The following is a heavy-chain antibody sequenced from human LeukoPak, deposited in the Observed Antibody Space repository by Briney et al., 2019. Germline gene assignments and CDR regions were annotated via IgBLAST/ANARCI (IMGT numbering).Heavy chain of an antibody. Sequence: PSETLSLTCTVSGGPISSYYWSWIRQPPGKGLEWIGYIYYSGSTNYNPSLKSRVTISVDTSKNQFSLKLSSVTAADTAVYYCARVKGSYYFDYWGQGTLVTVSS. CDR3: ARVKGSYYFDY. CDR2: IYYSGST. V-gene: IGHV4-59*01. J-gene: IGHJ4*02. CDR1: GGPISSYY.